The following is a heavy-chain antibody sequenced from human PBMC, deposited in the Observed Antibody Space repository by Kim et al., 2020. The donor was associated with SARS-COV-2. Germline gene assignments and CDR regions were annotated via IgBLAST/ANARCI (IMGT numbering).Heavy chain of an antibody. J-gene: IGHJ4*02. D-gene: IGHD5-18*01. V-gene: IGHV3-49*02. Sequence: ENAASVKGRFTISRDDSKSTAYLQVNSLQTEDTAVYYCTGRGYSYGFADYWGQGTLVTVSS. CDR3: TGRGYSYGFADY.